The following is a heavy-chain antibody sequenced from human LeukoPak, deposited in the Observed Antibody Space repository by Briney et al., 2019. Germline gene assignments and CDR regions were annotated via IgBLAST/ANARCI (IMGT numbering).Heavy chain of an antibody. CDR2: IRYDGSNK. CDR1: GFTFSSYG. V-gene: IGHV3-30*02. CDR3: AKDTLWPDFGEVMYYYMDV. Sequence: GGSLRLSCAASGFTFSSYGMHWVRQAPGKGLEWVAFIRYDGSNKYYADSVKGRFTISRDNSKNTLYLQMNSLRAEDTAVYYCAKDTLWPDFGEVMYYYMDVWGKGTTVTISS. D-gene: IGHD3-10*01. J-gene: IGHJ6*03.